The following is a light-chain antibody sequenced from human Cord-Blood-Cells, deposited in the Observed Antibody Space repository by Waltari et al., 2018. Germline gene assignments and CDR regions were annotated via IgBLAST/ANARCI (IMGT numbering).Light chain of an antibody. CDR1: VLAKKY. V-gene: IGLV3-27*01. CDR2: TDR. J-gene: IGLJ3*02. Sequence: SYELTQPSSVSVSPGQTARITCSGDVLAKKYARWFQQKPGQAPVLVIYTDRERPSGIPGRFSGSSSGTTVTLTMSGAQVEDEADYYCYSAADNNEVFGGGTKLTVL. CDR3: YSAADNNEV.